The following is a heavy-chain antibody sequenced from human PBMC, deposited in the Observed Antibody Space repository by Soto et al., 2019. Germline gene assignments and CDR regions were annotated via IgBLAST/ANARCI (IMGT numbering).Heavy chain of an antibody. Sequence: GGSLRLSCAASGFTFSSYWMHWVRQAPGKGLVWVSRINSDGSSTSYADSVKGRFTISRDNAKNTLYLQMNSLRAEDTAVYYCARVHKNYDFWSGPDPGAFDIWGQGTMVT. CDR1: GFTFSSYW. J-gene: IGHJ3*02. D-gene: IGHD3-3*01. V-gene: IGHV3-74*01. CDR2: INSDGSST. CDR3: ARVHKNYDFWSGPDPGAFDI.